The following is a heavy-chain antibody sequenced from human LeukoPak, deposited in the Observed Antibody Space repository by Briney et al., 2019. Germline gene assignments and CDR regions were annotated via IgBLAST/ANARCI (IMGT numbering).Heavy chain of an antibody. Sequence: GGSLRLSCAASGFTFSSYAMSWVRQAPGKGLEWVSAISGSGGSTYYADSAKGRFTISRDNSKNTLYLQMNSLRAEDTAVYYCAKALHPYCSSTSCYFGDAFDIWGQGTMVTVSS. CDR1: GFTFSSYA. CDR3: AKALHPYCSSTSCYFGDAFDI. CDR2: ISGSGGST. J-gene: IGHJ3*02. D-gene: IGHD2-2*01. V-gene: IGHV3-23*01.